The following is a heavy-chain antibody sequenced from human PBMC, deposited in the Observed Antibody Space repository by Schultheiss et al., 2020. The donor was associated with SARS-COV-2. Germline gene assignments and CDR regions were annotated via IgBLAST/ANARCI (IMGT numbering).Heavy chain of an antibody. D-gene: IGHD3-3*01. V-gene: IGHV3-33*01. CDR2: IWYDGSNK. J-gene: IGHJ5*02. Sequence: GGSLRLSCAASGFTFSSYGMHWVRQAPGKGLEWVAVIWYDGSNKYYADSVKGRFTISRDNSKNTLYLQMNSLRAEDTAVYYCARDAFYDFWSGYQTTGFDPWGQGTLVTVSS. CDR1: GFTFSSYG. CDR3: ARDAFYDFWSGYQTTGFDP.